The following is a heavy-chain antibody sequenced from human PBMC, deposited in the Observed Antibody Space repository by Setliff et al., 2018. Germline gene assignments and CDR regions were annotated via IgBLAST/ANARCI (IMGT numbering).Heavy chain of an antibody. J-gene: IGHJ5*02. Sequence: GESLKISCAASGFMFRGYLMAWVRQAPGKGLEWVASIRQDGFEKHYVDSVKGRFTISRDNAKNSVYLQMNSLRADDTAVYYCVPQGPGYGNGWWTNWFDPWGQGTLVTVSS. CDR3: VPQGPGYGNGWWTNWFDP. V-gene: IGHV3-7*03. CDR1: GFMFRGYL. D-gene: IGHD6-19*01. CDR2: IRQDGFEK.